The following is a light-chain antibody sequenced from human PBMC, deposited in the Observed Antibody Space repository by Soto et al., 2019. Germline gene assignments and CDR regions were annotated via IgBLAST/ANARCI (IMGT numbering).Light chain of an antibody. CDR3: QTWGTGILV. CDR2: LNSDGSH. Sequence: QPVLTQSPSASASRGASVKLTCTLSSGHNSYAIAWHQQQPEKGPRYLMKLNSDGSHTKGDGIPDRFSGSSSGAERYLSISSLQSEDEADYYCQTWGTGILVFGGGTKLTVL. V-gene: IGLV4-69*01. CDR1: SGHNSYA. J-gene: IGLJ3*02.